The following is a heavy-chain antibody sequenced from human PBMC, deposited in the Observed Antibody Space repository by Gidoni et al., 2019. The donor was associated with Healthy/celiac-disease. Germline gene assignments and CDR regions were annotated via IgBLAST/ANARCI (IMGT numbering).Heavy chain of an antibody. Sequence: QVQLVESGGGVVQPGRSLRLSCAASGFTFRSYAMHWVRQAPGKGLEWVAVISYDGSNKYYADSVKGRFTISRDNSKNTLYLQMNSLRAEDTAVYYCARGGGYSDYDDAFDIWGQGTMVTVSS. V-gene: IGHV3-30*04. CDR1: GFTFRSYA. CDR2: ISYDGSNK. D-gene: IGHD5-12*01. J-gene: IGHJ3*02. CDR3: ARGGGYSDYDDAFDI.